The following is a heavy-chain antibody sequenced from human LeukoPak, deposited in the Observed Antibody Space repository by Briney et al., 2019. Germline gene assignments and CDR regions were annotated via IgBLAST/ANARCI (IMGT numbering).Heavy chain of an antibody. Sequence: SETLSLTCTVSGGSISSHYWSWIRQPPGKGLEWIGYIYYSGITNYNPSLKSRPTISADTSKNQFSLKLSSVTAADTAVYYCARHMSVSYDAFDLWGRGTPVTVSS. CDR2: IYYSGIT. CDR1: GGSISSHY. CDR3: ARHMSVSYDAFDL. D-gene: IGHD3-10*01. J-gene: IGHJ3*01. V-gene: IGHV4-59*08.